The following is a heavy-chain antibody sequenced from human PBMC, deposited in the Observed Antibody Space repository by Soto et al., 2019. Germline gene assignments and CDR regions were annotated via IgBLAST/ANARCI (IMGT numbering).Heavy chain of an antibody. CDR1: GGSISSGGYS. J-gene: IGHJ6*02. CDR2: IYHSGST. Sequence: QLQLQESGSGLVKPSQTLSLTCAVSGGSISSGGYSWSWIRQPPGKGLEWIGYIYHSGSTYYNPSLKCRVTISIDRYKNQFSLKLSSVTAADTAVYYCANSGSYYNPYCYYGMGVWGQGTTVTVSS. CDR3: ANSGSYYNPYCYYGMGV. V-gene: IGHV4-30-2*01. D-gene: IGHD3-10*01.